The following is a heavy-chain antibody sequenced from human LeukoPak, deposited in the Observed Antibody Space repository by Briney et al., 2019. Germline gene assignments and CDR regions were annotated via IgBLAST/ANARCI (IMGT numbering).Heavy chain of an antibody. Sequence: SVKVSCKASGGTFSSYAISWVRQAPGQGLEWMGGIIPIFGTANYAQKFQGRVTITTDESTSTAYMELSSLRSEDTAAYYCARDINEGGYSYGENWFGPWGQGTLVTVSS. CDR1: GGTFSSYA. V-gene: IGHV1-69*05. J-gene: IGHJ5*02. CDR2: IIPIFGTA. D-gene: IGHD5-18*01. CDR3: ARDINEGGYSYGENWFGP.